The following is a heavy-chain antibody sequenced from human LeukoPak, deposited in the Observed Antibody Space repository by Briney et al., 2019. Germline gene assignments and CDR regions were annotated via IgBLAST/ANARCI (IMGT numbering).Heavy chain of an antibody. CDR2: ISYDGSKK. Sequence: GRSLRLSCAASGFTFSTYAMHWVRQAPGKGLEWVAVISYDGSKKNYADSVKGRFTISRDNSKNTLYLQMNSLRAEDTAVYYCASPFAPYTETRYSYYFAMDVWGQGTTVTVSS. V-gene: IGHV3-30-3*01. D-gene: IGHD2-15*01. J-gene: IGHJ6*02. CDR3: ASPFAPYTETRYSYYFAMDV. CDR1: GFTFSTYA.